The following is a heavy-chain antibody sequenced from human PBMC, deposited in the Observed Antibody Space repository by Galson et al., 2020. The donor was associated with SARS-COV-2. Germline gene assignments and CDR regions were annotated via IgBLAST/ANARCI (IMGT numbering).Heavy chain of an antibody. CDR2: IFYTGIN. Sequence: SQTLSLTCTVSGGSISSPDYYWSWIRQSPGKGLEWIGYIFYTGINYYNPSLNSPLTISVETSKNQFSLELTSVTAEDTGMYFCARATMIARRDFDVWGRGTLVIVSS. D-gene: IGHD3-22*01. CDR1: GGSISSPDYY. CDR3: ARATMIARRDFDV. V-gene: IGHV4-30-4*01. J-gene: IGHJ2*01.